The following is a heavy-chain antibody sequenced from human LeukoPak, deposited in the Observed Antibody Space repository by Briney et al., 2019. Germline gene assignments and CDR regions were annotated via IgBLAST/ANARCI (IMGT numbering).Heavy chain of an antibody. J-gene: IGHJ4*02. V-gene: IGHV3-48*01. Sequence: GGSLRLSCAVSGFTFSSYSMNWVRQAPGKGLEWVSYISSSGSTKYYADSVKGRFTISRDNAKNSLYLQMNSLRAEDTAVYYCAKEPYDFWSGFDYWGQGTLVTVSS. CDR1: GFTFSSYS. CDR3: AKEPYDFWSGFDY. CDR2: ISSSGSTK. D-gene: IGHD3-3*01.